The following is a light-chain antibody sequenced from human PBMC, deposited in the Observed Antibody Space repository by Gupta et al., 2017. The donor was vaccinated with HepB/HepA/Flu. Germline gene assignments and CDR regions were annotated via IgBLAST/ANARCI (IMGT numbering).Light chain of an antibody. V-gene: IGLV1-47*01. CDR1: RSNIGSNY. J-gene: IGLJ2*01. Sequence: QSVLTQPPSASGTPGQRVTISCSGSRSNIGSNYVYWYQQLPGTAPKLLIYRKNQRPSGVPDRFSGSKSGTSASLAISGLRSEDEAHYYCAAWDDSLNGRVVFGGGTNLTVL. CDR2: RKN. CDR3: AAWDDSLNGRVV.